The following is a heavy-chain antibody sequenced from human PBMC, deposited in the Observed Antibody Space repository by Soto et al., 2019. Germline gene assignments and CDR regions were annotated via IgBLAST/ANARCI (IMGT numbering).Heavy chain of an antibody. CDR1: GFTFSSYG. CDR3: ARGRGCTNGVCYPYYYYYMDV. V-gene: IGHV3-33*01. CDR2: IWYDGSNK. J-gene: IGHJ6*03. D-gene: IGHD2-8*01. Sequence: GGSLRLSCAASGFTFSSYGMHWVRQAPGKGLEWVAVIWYDGSNKYYADSVKGRFTISRDNSKNTLYLQMNSLRAEDTAVYYCARGRGCTNGVCYPYYYYYMDVWGKGTTVTVSS.